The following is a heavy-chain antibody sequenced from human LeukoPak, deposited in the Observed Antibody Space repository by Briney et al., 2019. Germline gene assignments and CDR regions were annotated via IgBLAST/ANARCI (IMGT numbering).Heavy chain of an antibody. CDR2: INPNSGGT. CDR1: GYTFTGYY. Sequence: ASVKVSCKASGYTFTGYYMHWVRQAPGQGLEWMGWINPNSGGTNYAQKFQGWVTMTRDTSISTAYMELSRLRSEDTAVYYCARAKKARDGYNGGYDYWGQGTLVAVSS. D-gene: IGHD5-24*01. J-gene: IGHJ4*02. V-gene: IGHV1-2*04. CDR3: ARAKKARDGYNGGYDY.